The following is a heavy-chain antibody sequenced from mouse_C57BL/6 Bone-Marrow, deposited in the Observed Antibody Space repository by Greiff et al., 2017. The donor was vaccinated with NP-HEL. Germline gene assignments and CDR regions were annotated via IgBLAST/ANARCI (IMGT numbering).Heavy chain of an antibody. CDR2: IYPGGGYT. V-gene: IGHV1-63*01. D-gene: IGHD4-1*01. CDR1: GYTFTNYW. CDR3: ARFWDGGYFDY. J-gene: IGHJ2*01. Sequence: VKLMESGAELVRPGTSVKMSCKASGYTFTNYWIGWAKQRPGHGLEWIGDIYPGGGYTKYNEKFKGKATLTADKSSSTAYMQFSSLTSEDSAIYYCARFWDGGYFDYWGQGTTLTVSS.